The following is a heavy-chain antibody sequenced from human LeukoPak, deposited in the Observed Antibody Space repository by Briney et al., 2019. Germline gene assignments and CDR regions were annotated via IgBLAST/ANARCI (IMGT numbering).Heavy chain of an antibody. D-gene: IGHD6-13*01. CDR2: INPNSGGT. V-gene: IGHV1-2*02. CDR3: ARGTRAPIAAAGMLYYFDY. CDR1: GYTLTGYY. Sequence: ASVKVSFKASGYTLTGYYMHWVRQAPGQGLEWMGWINPNSGGTNYAQKFQGRVTMTRDTSISTAYMELSRLRSDDTAVYYCARGTRAPIAAAGMLYYFDYWGQGTLVTVSS. J-gene: IGHJ4*02.